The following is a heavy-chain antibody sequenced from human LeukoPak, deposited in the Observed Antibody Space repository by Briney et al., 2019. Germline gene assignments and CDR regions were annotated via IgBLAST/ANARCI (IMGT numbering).Heavy chain of an antibody. CDR2: IIPIFGTA. Sequence: ASVKVSCKASGGTFGSYAISWVRQAPGQGLEWMGGIIPIFGTANYAQKFQGRVTITADESTSTAYMELSSLRSEDTAVYYCARDEGDYVGRAFDIWGQGTMVTVSS. CDR3: ARDEGDYVGRAFDI. V-gene: IGHV1-69*13. J-gene: IGHJ3*02. CDR1: GGTFGSYA. D-gene: IGHD4-23*01.